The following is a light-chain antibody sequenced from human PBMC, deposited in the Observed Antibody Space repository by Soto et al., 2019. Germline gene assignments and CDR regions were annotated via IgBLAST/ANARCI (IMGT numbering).Light chain of an antibody. J-gene: IGLJ1*01. CDR1: SSDVGAYNY. V-gene: IGLV2-11*01. CDR2: DVS. CDR3: CSFAGRFLYV. Sequence: QSALTQPRSVSGSPGQSVTISCTGTSSDVGAYNYVSWYQQHPGKAPELMIYDVSKRPSGVPDRFAGSKSGNTASLTISGLQAEDEADYYCCSFAGRFLYVFGTGTKLTVL.